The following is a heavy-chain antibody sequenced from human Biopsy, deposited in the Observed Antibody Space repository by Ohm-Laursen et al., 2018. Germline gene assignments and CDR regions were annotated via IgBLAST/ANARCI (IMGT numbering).Heavy chain of an antibody. D-gene: IGHD2-8*01. J-gene: IGHJ4*02. V-gene: IGHV1-2*02. CDR1: SYTFTDYN. CDR2: IHCKTGAT. Sequence: ASVTASCKASSYTFTDYNIHWIRQAPGHGLEWLGYIHCKTGATNYAQKFQGTVTMTRDTSISTAYLALGSLRSADTAIYYCARDPLNGHKHFDYWGQGSLVTVSS. CDR3: ARDPLNGHKHFDY.